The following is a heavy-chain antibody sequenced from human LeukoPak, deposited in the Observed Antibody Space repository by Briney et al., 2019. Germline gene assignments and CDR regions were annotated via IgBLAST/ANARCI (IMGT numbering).Heavy chain of an antibody. CDR1: GGSFSGYY. D-gene: IGHD3-3*01. V-gene: IGHV4-34*01. Sequence: PSETLSLTCAVYGGSFSGYYWSWLRQPPGKGLEWIGEINHSGSTNYNPPLKSRVTISVDTSKNQFSLKLSSVTAADTAVYYCARRLLTIFGVVQFDYWGQGTLVTVSS. CDR3: ARRLLTIFGVVQFDY. J-gene: IGHJ4*02. CDR2: INHSGST.